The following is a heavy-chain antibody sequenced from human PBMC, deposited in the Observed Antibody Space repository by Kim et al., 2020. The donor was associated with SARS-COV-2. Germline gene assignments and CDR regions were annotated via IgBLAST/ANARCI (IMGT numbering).Heavy chain of an antibody. CDR3: ANGFFRGWLSPDDY. J-gene: IGHJ4*02. CDR1: GFTFSSYG. D-gene: IGHD3-10*01. CDR2: ISYDGSNK. V-gene: IGHV3-30*18. Sequence: GGSLRLSCAASGFTFSSYGMHWVRQAPGKGLEWVAVISYDGSNKYYADSVKGRFTISRDNSKNTLYLQMNSLRAEDTAVYYCANGFFRGWLSPDDYWGQGTLVTVSS.